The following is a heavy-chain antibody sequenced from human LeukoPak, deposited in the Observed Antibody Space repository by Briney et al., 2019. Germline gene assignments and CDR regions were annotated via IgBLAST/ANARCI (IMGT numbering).Heavy chain of an antibody. D-gene: IGHD3-9*01. CDR3: AKDPPRKKMMNEDILTGYYDS. V-gene: IGHV3-9*01. Sequence: GGSLRLSCAASGFTFDDYAMHWVRQAPGKGLERVSGISWNSGSIGYADSVKGRFTISRDNAKNSLYLQMNSLRAEDTALYYCAKDPPRKKMMNEDILTGYYDSWGQGTLVTVSS. CDR1: GFTFDDYA. J-gene: IGHJ4*02. CDR2: ISWNSGSI.